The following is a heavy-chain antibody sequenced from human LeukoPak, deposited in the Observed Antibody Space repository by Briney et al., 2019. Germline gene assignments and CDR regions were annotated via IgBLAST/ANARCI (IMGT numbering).Heavy chain of an antibody. J-gene: IGHJ6*02. CDR2: ISAYNGNT. CDR3: ARDGRPSYSSGRWDYYYGMDV. Sequence: ASVKVSCKASGYTFTSYGISWVRQAPGQGLEWMGWISAYNGNTNYAQKLQGRVTMTTDTSTSTAYMELRSLRSDDTAVYYCARDGRPSYSSGRWDYYYGMDVWGQGTTVTVSS. D-gene: IGHD6-19*01. V-gene: IGHV1-18*01. CDR1: GYTFTSYG.